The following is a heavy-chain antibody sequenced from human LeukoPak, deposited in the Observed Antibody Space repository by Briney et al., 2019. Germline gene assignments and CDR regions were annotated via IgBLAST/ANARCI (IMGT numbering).Heavy chain of an antibody. J-gene: IGHJ4*02. D-gene: IGHD1-26*01. CDR2: ISAYNGNT. CDR1: GYTFTSYG. Sequence: ASVKVPCKASGYTFTSYGISWVRQAPGQGLEWMGWISAYNGNTNYAQNLQGRVTMTTDTSTSTAYLELRSLRSDDTAVYYGASGGARAPASYVSFDYWGQRALVTVSS. V-gene: IGHV1-18*01. CDR3: ASGGARAPASYVSFDY.